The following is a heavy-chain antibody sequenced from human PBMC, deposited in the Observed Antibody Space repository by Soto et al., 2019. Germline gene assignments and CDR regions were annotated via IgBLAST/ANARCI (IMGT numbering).Heavy chain of an antibody. V-gene: IGHV1-46*01. CDR3: ARDQGMAPFDP. CDR2: INPSGGST. J-gene: IGHJ5*02. CDR1: GYTFTSYY. Sequence: GASVEVTCKASGYTFTSYYMHWVRQAPGQGLEWMGIINPSGGSTSYAQKFQGRVTMTRDTSTSTVYMELSSLRSEDTAVYYCARDQGMAPFDPWGQGTLVTVSS.